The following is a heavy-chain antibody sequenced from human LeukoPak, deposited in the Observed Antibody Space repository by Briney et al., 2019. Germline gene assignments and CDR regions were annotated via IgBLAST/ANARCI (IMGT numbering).Heavy chain of an antibody. CDR1: GGSISSSSYY. V-gene: IGHV4-39*07. CDR2: IYYSGST. J-gene: IGHJ6*03. Sequence: PSETLSLTCTVSGGSISSSSYYWGWIRQPPGKGLEWIGSIYYSGSTYYNPSLKSRVTISVDTSKNHFSLKLSSVTAADTAVYYCARVSDYDILTGAHYYYMDVWGKGTTVTISS. CDR3: ARVSDYDILTGAHYYYMDV. D-gene: IGHD3-9*01.